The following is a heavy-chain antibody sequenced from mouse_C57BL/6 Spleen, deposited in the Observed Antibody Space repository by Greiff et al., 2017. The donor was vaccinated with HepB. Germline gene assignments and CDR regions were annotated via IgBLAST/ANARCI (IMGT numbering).Heavy chain of an antibody. CDR3: TREGDYDEGDY. Sequence: EVQVVESGEGLVKPGGSLKLSCAASGFTFSSYAMSWVRQTPEKRLEWVAYISSGGDYIYYADTVKGRFTISRDNARNTLYLQMSSLKSEDTAMYYCTREGDYDEGDYWGQGTSVTVSS. CDR1: GFTFSSYA. D-gene: IGHD2-4*01. J-gene: IGHJ4*01. CDR2: ISSGGDYI. V-gene: IGHV5-9-1*02.